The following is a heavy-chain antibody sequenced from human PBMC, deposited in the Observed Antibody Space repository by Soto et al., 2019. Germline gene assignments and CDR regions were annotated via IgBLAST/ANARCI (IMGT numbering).Heavy chain of an antibody. CDR2: IYYSGST. Sequence: SETLCLTCTVAGGTSGGFCGRWIRQPPGKGLEWIGYIYYSGSTNYNPSLKSRVTISVDTSKNQFSLKLSSVTAADTAVYYCARDLAYYYGSGSYPRWFDPWGQGTLVTVSS. D-gene: IGHD3-10*01. CDR1: GGTSGGFC. J-gene: IGHJ5*02. CDR3: ARDLAYYYGSGSYPRWFDP. V-gene: IGHV4-59*01.